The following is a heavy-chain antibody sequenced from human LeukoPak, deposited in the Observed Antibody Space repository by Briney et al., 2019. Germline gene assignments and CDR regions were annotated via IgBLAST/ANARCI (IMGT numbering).Heavy chain of an antibody. CDR2: ISWNSGSI. V-gene: IGHV3-9*03. CDR1: GFTFDDYA. J-gene: IGHJ3*02. D-gene: IGHD2-21*02. Sequence: GGSLRLSCAASGFTFDDYAMHWVRQAPGKGLEWVSGISWNSGSIGYADSVKGRFTISRDNAKNSLYLQMNSLRAEDMALYYCAKDRLAYCGDCYSHAFDIWGQGTMVTVSS. CDR3: AKDRLAYCGDCYSHAFDI.